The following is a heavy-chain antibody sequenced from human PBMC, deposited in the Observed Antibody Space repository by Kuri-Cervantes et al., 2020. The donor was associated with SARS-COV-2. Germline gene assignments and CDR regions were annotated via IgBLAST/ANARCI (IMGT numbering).Heavy chain of an antibody. Sequence: GGSLRLSCAASALIFSYFAMKWVRLAPGKGLEWVSYISSSSSYTNYADSVKGRFTISRDNAKNSLYLQMNSLRAEDTAVYYCAREPAEVVVVPAAIRGDAFDIWGQGTMVTVSS. J-gene: IGHJ3*02. CDR1: ALIFSYFA. CDR3: AREPAEVVVVPAAIRGDAFDI. CDR2: ISSSSSYT. V-gene: IGHV3-11*06. D-gene: IGHD2-2*02.